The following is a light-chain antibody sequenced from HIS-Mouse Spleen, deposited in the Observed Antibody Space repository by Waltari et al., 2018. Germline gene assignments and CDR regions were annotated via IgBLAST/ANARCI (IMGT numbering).Light chain of an antibody. Sequence: DIQMTQSPSSLSASVGDRVTITCQASQDISNYLNWYQQKPGKPPKLLIYDASNLETGVPSRFSRSGSGTDVTFTISSLQPEDIATYYCQQYDNLPPVITFGQGTRLEIK. J-gene: IGKJ5*01. CDR3: QQYDNLPPVIT. CDR2: DAS. CDR1: QDISNY. V-gene: IGKV1-33*01.